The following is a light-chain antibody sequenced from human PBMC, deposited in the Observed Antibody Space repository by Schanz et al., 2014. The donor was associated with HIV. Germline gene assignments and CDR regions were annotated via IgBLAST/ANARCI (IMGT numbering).Light chain of an antibody. CDR2: NTY. J-gene: IGLJ2*01. CDR1: SSTFRSNA. V-gene: IGLV1-44*01. Sequence: QSVLTQPPSASGTPGQRVTISCSGSSSTFRSNAVNWYQQLPGTAPKLLIYNTYHRPSGVPDRFSGSQSGTSASLAISGLQAEDEADYYCAAWDDSLSGPVFGGGTKLTVL. CDR3: AAWDDSLSGPV.